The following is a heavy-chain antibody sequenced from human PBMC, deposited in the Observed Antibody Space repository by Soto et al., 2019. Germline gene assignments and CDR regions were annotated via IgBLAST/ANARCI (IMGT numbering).Heavy chain of an antibody. D-gene: IGHD6-6*01. V-gene: IGHV3-30-3*01. Sequence: PGGSLRLSCAASGFTFSSYAMHWVRQAPGKGLEWVAVISYDGSNKYYADSVKGRFTISRDNSKYTLYLQMNSLRADDTAVYYCAKGSASARPYYFEYWGQGTLVTVSS. J-gene: IGHJ4*02. CDR3: AKGSASARPYYFEY. CDR2: ISYDGSNK. CDR1: GFTFSSYA.